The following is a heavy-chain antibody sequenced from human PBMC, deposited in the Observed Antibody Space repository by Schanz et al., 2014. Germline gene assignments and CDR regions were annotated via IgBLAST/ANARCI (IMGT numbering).Heavy chain of an antibody. CDR2: INPSGGRT. D-gene: IGHD2-2*01. J-gene: IGHJ3*01. CDR1: GYTFTNNY. Sequence: QVQVVQSGAEVKKPGASVKVSCKASGYTFTNNYMHWVRQAPGHGLEWMGIINPSGGRTTYAQKFQGRVTMTRDTSTSTVYMELSSLRFEDTAVYYCARGSCSNSGCFDAFDVWGQGTMVTVSS. CDR3: ARGSCSNSGCFDAFDV. V-gene: IGHV1-46*01.